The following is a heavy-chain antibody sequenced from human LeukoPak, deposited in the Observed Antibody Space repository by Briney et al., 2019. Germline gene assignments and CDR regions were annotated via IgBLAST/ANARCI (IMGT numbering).Heavy chain of an antibody. CDR1: DGSISSYY. V-gene: IGHV4-59*08. J-gene: IGHJ6*02. CDR2: IYYSGST. Sequence: SETLSLTCTVSDGSISSYYWSWIRQPPGKGLEWIGYIYYSGSTNYNPSLKSRVTISVDTSKNQFSLKLSSVTAADTAVYYCARHTAVGDDYYYYGMDVWGQGTTVTVSS. CDR3: ARHTAVGDDYYYYGMDV. D-gene: IGHD6-19*01.